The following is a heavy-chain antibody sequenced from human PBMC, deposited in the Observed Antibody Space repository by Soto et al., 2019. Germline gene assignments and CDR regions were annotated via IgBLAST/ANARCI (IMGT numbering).Heavy chain of an antibody. CDR3: ARGVIAARGWFDP. V-gene: IGHV3-11*06. Sequence: PGGSLRLSCAASGFTFSDYYMSWIRQAPGKGLEWVSYISSSSSYTNHADSVKGRFTISRDNAKNSLYLQMNSLRAEDTAVYYCARGVIAARGWFDPWGQGTLVTVSS. D-gene: IGHD6-6*01. CDR2: ISSSSSYT. J-gene: IGHJ5*02. CDR1: GFTFSDYY.